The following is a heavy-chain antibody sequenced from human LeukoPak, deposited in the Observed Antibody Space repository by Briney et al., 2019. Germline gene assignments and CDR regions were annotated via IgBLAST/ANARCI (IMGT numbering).Heavy chain of an antibody. CDR1: GYTFTSYG. V-gene: IGHV1-18*01. CDR2: ISAYNGNT. CDR3: AREYIVVVTATYDAFDI. J-gene: IGHJ3*02. D-gene: IGHD2-21*02. Sequence: ASVKVSCKASGYTFTSYGISWVRQAPGQGLEWMGWISAYNGNTNYAQKLQRSVTMTTDTSTRTAYMELRSLKSDDTAVYYSAREYIVVVTATYDAFDIWGQGTMVTVSS.